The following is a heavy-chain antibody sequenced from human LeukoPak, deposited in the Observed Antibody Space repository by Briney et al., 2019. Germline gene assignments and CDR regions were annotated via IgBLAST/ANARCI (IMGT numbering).Heavy chain of an antibody. CDR1: GGSISSGGYY. CDR3: ARVESRRNGINFDY. V-gene: IGHV4-31*03. Sequence: SQTLSLTCTVSGGSISSGGYYWSWIRQHPGTGLEWIGYIYYSGSTYYNPSLKSRVTISVDTSKNQFSLKLSSVTAADTAVYYCARVESRRNGINFDYWGQGTLVTVSS. J-gene: IGHJ4*02. CDR2: IYYSGST. D-gene: IGHD2-8*01.